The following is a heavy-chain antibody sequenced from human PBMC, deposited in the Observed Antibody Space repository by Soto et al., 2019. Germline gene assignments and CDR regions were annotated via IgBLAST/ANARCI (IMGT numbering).Heavy chain of an antibody. J-gene: IGHJ5*02. V-gene: IGHV1-69*13. CDR3: AGAVQAIGRRVWSTYWFDP. D-gene: IGHD1-26*01. Sequence: SVKVSCKASGGTFSSYAISWVRQAPGQGLEWMGGIIPIFGTANYAQKFQGRVTITADESTSTAYMELSSLRSEDTAVYYCAGAVQAIGRRVWSTYWFDPWGQGTLVTVSS. CDR1: GGTFSSYA. CDR2: IIPIFGTA.